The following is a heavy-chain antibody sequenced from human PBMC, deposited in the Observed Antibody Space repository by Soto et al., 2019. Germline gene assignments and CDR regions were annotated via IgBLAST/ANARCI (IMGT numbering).Heavy chain of an antibody. J-gene: IGHJ4*02. CDR3: ARLRDGYNHVNFDY. CDR1: GGSISSSGHY. D-gene: IGHD5-12*01. CDR2: IFYTGNT. Sequence: QVQLQESGPGLVKPSQTLSLTCTVSGGSISSSGHYWSWIRQHPGKGLEWIGYIFYTGNTYYNPSLKSRLIISVDPSKNQFSLKLSSVTAADTAVYYCARLRDGYNHVNFDYWGQGTLVTVSS. V-gene: IGHV4-31*03.